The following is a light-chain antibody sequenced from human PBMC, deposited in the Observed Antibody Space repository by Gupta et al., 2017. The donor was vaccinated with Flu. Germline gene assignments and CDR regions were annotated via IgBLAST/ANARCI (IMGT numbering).Light chain of an antibody. J-gene: IGKJ2*01. Sequence: DIQMTQSPSSLSASVGDRLTITCRASQRIRHYLNWYQQKPGKVPKLLIYAACTMQSGVPSRFSGSGXETXLTLTIXRPQPEEVANYYCQHSVSTPNTFGXGTKLDIK. CDR3: QHSVSTPNT. V-gene: IGKV1-39*01. CDR2: AAC. CDR1: QRIRHY.